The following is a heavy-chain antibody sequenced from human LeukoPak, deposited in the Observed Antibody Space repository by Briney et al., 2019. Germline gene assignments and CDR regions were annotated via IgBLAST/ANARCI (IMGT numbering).Heavy chain of an antibody. D-gene: IGHD3-9*01. CDR3: AKGSVNYDILTGPYFDY. CDR1: GFTFNTYA. CDR2: SSGSGENT. Sequence: GGSLRLSCAASGFTFNTYAMNWVRQAPGKGLEWVSSSSGSGENTYYADSVKGRFTISRDNSKNTLSLQMNSLRAEDTAVYYCAKGSVNYDILTGPYFDYWGQGTLVTVSS. J-gene: IGHJ4*02. V-gene: IGHV3-23*01.